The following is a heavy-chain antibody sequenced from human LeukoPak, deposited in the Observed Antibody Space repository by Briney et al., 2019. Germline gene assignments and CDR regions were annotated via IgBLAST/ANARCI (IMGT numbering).Heavy chain of an antibody. V-gene: IGHV3-30*04. Sequence: GGSLRLSCAASGFTYSSYAMHWVRQAPGKGLEWVAVISYDGSNKYYADFVKGRFTISRDNSKNTLYLQMNSLRAEDTAVYCCARGTIYYGSGNYFDYWGQGTLVTVSS. CDR2: ISYDGSNK. J-gene: IGHJ4*02. CDR1: GFTYSSYA. CDR3: ARGTIYYGSGNYFDY. D-gene: IGHD3-10*01.